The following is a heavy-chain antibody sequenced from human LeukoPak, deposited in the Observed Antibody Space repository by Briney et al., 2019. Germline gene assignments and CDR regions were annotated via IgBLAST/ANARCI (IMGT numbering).Heavy chain of an antibody. CDR2: ISDIGSI. CDR3: AGHHPRNTVDF. J-gene: IGHJ4*02. V-gene: IGHV4-59*08. CDR1: GGSISIYY. Sequence: PSETLSLTCTVSGGSISIYYWSWIRQPPGKGLEWIAYISDIGSISYNPSLKSRVTISLDTSKNQFSLKLSSVTAADTAVYYCAGHHPRNTVDFWGQGTLVTVSS. D-gene: IGHD2/OR15-2a*01.